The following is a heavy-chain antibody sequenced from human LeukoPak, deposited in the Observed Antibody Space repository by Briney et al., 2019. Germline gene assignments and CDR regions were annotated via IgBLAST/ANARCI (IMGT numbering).Heavy chain of an antibody. CDR3: ARGGYYYLDS. CDR2: IWYDGGNK. V-gene: IGHV3-33*01. CDR1: GFSFSSYA. D-gene: IGHD2-21*01. Sequence: SGRSLRLSCAASGFSFSSYAMHWVRQAPGKGLEWVAVIWYDGGNKYYADSVKGRFTISRDNSKNTLYLEMNSLRAEDTAVYYCARGGYYYLDSWGQGTLVTVSS. J-gene: IGHJ4*02.